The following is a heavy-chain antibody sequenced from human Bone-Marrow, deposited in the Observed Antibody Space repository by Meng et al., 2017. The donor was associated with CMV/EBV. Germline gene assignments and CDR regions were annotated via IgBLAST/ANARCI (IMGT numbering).Heavy chain of an antibody. Sequence: ASVKVSCKASGYTFTSYYMHWVRQAPGQGLEWMGIINPSGGSTSYAQKFQGRVTMTRDTSTSTVYMELSSLRSEDTAVYYCGRDRYDFWSGDRYFDYWGQGTLVTVSS. CDR2: INPSGGST. J-gene: IGHJ4*02. CDR1: GYTFTSYY. CDR3: GRDRYDFWSGDRYFDY. V-gene: IGHV1-46*01. D-gene: IGHD3-3*01.